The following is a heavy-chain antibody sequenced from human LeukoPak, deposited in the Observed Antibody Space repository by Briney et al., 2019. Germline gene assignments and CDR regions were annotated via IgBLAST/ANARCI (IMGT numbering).Heavy chain of an antibody. D-gene: IGHD1-26*01. J-gene: IGHJ4*02. V-gene: IGHV3-30-3*01. CDR3: ARSPLDSGSYAFDY. Sequence: GGSLRLSCAASGFTFSIYAMHWVRQAPGKGLEWVAVISYDGSNEYYADSVKGRFTISRDNSKNTLYLQMNSLRAEDTAVYYCARSPLDSGSYAFDYWGQGTPVTVSS. CDR1: GFTFSIYA. CDR2: ISYDGSNE.